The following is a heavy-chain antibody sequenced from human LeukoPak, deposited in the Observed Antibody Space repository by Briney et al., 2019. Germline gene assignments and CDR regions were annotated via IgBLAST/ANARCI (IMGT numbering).Heavy chain of an antibody. D-gene: IGHD3-10*01. V-gene: IGHV4-30-2*01. CDR2: IYHSGST. Sequence: SQTLSLTCAVSGGSISSGGYSWSWIRQPPGKGLEWIGYIYHSGSTYYNPSLKSRVTISVDTSKNQFSLKLSSVTAADTAVYYCARGAWFGELSYGMDVWGQGTTVTVSS. J-gene: IGHJ6*02. CDR3: ARGAWFGELSYGMDV. CDR1: GGSISSGGYS.